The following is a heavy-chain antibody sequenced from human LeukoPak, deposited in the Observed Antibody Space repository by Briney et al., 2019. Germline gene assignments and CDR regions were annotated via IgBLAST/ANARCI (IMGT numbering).Heavy chain of an antibody. CDR3: ARDRMVRGVTYYYMDV. D-gene: IGHD3-10*01. CDR2: IYYSGST. Sequence: PSETLSLTCTVSGGSISSGGYYWSWIRQHPGKGLEWIGHIYYSGSTYYNPSLKSRVTISVDTSKNQFSLKLSSVTAADTAVYYCARDRMVRGVTYYYMDVWGKGTTVTLSS. CDR1: GGSISSGGYY. J-gene: IGHJ6*03. V-gene: IGHV4-31*03.